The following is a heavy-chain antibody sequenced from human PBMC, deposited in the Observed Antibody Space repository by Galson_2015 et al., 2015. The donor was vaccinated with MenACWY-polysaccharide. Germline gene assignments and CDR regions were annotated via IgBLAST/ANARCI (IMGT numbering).Heavy chain of an antibody. CDR1: GFTFSSYS. V-gene: IGHV3-48*01. J-gene: IGHJ4*02. CDR3: ARDLLWSSSWHETFGY. Sequence: SLRLSCAASGFTFSSYSMNWVRQAPGKGLEWVSYISSSSSTIYYADSVKGRFTISRDNAKNSLYLQMNSLRAEDTAVYYCARDLLWSSSWHETFGYWGQGTLVTVSS. CDR2: ISSSSSTI. D-gene: IGHD6-13*01.